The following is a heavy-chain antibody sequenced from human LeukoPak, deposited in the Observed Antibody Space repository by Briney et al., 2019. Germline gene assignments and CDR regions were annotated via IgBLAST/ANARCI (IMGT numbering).Heavy chain of an antibody. CDR3: ARDALQWLLLRYAFDI. D-gene: IGHD3-22*01. J-gene: IGHJ3*02. CDR2: IKPDGSEI. CDR1: GFSFSRYW. Sequence: GGSLRLSCEASGFSFSRYWMSWVRQAPLRGLEWVANIKPDGSEIYYVDSVKGRFTISRDNAKNSLYLQLNSLRAEDTAVYYCARDALQWLLLRYAFDIWGQGTMVTVSS. V-gene: IGHV3-7*01.